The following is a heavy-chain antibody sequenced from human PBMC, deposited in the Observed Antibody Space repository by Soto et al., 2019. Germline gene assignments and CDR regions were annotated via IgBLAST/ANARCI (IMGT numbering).Heavy chain of an antibody. Sequence: EVQLVESGGGLIHPGGSLRLSCAASGFYVNSDYMNWVRQTPGKGLEWVASIYSGETTYYADSVRGRFTISSDKSKNTLYFQLSSLRIEDTAVYYCTRDGRGLGRLSLFEYWGQGVLVTVSS. CDR1: GFYVNSDY. CDR3: TRDGRGLGRLSLFEY. D-gene: IGHD2-21*02. CDR2: IYSGETT. V-gene: IGHV3-53*01. J-gene: IGHJ4*02.